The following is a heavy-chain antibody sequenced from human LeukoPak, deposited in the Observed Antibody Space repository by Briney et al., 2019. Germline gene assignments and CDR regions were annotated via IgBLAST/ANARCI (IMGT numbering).Heavy chain of an antibody. J-gene: IGHJ4*02. Sequence: GSLRLSCAVSGFTFSSYSMNWVRQAPGKGLEWIGEINHSGSTNYNPSLKSRVTISVDTSKNQFSLKLSSVTAADTAVYYCARGRTRAARRPFDYWGQGTLVTVSS. D-gene: IGHD6-6*01. CDR3: ARGRTRAARRPFDY. V-gene: IGHV4-34*01. CDR2: INHSGST. CDR1: GFTFSSYS.